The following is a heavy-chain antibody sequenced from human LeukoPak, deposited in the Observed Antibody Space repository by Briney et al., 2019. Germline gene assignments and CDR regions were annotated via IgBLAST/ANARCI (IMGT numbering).Heavy chain of an antibody. CDR3: AKDADYGDYEPADDAFDI. J-gene: IGHJ3*02. V-gene: IGHV3-30*18. Sequence: PGGSLRLSCAASGFTFSSYGMHWVRQALGKGLEWVAVISYDGRNKYYVDSVKDRFTISRDNSKNTLYLQMNSLRAEDTAVYYCAKDADYGDYEPADDAFDIWGQGTMVTVSS. D-gene: IGHD4-17*01. CDR1: GFTFSSYG. CDR2: ISYDGRNK.